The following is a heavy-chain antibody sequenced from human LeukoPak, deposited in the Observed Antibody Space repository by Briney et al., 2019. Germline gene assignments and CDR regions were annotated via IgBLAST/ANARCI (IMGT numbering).Heavy chain of an antibody. D-gene: IGHD2-21*01. CDR1: GGSFKGYH. Sequence: SETLSPTCGVYGGSFKGYHWSWVRQSPGKGLEWIGEINHSRSTNYNPSLKSRVTLSVDTSQSQVSLTLRSVTAADTAVYFCARGPWGSVIPTRDYFYYMDVWGKGTTVTVSS. J-gene: IGHJ6*03. CDR2: INHSRST. V-gene: IGHV4-34*01. CDR3: ARGPWGSVIPTRDYFYYMDV.